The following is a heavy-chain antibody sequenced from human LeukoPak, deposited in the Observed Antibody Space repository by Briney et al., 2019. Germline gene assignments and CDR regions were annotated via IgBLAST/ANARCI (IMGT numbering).Heavy chain of an antibody. CDR1: GFTFSTYA. Sequence: GGSLRLSCAASGFTFSTYAMHWVRQAPGKGLEWVAVISYDGSNKYYADSVKGRFTISRDNSKNTLYLQMNSLRADDTAVYYCARDEVPDYFDSSGFNYWGQGTLVTVSS. J-gene: IGHJ4*02. D-gene: IGHD3-22*01. V-gene: IGHV3-30-3*01. CDR2: ISYDGSNK. CDR3: ARDEVPDYFDSSGFNY.